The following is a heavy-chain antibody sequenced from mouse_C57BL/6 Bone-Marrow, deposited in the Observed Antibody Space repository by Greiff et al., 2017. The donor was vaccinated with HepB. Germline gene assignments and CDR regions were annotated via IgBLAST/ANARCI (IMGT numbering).Heavy chain of an antibody. Sequence: EVQLVESGGGLVQPKGSLKLSCAASGFSFNTYAMNWVRQAPGKGLEWVARIRSKSNNYATYYADSVKDRFTISRDDSESMLYLQMNNLKTEDTAMYYCVGESIYYYGSSSWFAYWGQGTLVTVSA. D-gene: IGHD1-1*01. CDR2: IRSKSNNYAT. J-gene: IGHJ3*01. V-gene: IGHV10-1*01. CDR1: GFSFNTYA. CDR3: VGESIYYYGSSSWFAY.